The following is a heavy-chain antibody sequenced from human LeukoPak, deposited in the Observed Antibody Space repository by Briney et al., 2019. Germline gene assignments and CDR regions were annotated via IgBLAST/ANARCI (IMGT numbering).Heavy chain of an antibody. CDR3: AIGLFEEQQPY. D-gene: IGHD6-13*01. J-gene: IGHJ4*02. CDR2: ISSSGNTI. Sequence: PSGGSLRLSCAASGFTFSSYEMNWVRQAPGKGLEWVSYISSSGNTIYYTDSVKGRFTISRDNAKNSLYLQMNSLRAEDTAVYYCAIGLFEEQQPYWGQGTLVTVSS. V-gene: IGHV3-48*03. CDR1: GFTFSSYE.